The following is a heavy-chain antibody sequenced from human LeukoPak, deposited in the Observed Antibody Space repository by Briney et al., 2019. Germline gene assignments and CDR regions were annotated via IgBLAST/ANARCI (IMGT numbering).Heavy chain of an antibody. V-gene: IGHV1-2*02. Sequence: ASVKVSCKASGYTFTGYYMHWVRQAPGQGLEWMGWINPNSGGTNYAQKFQGRVTMTRDTSISTAYMELSRLRSDDTAVYYCARERVAGSYYYYGMDVWGQGTTVTVSS. CDR1: GYTFTGYY. D-gene: IGHD3-3*01. J-gene: IGHJ6*02. CDR2: INPNSGGT. CDR3: ARERVAGSYYYYGMDV.